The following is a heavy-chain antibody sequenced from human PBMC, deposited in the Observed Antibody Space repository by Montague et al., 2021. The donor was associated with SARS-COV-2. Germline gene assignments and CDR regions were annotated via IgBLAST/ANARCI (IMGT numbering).Heavy chain of an antibody. V-gene: IGHV3-7*05. D-gene: IGHD6-13*01. Sequence: SRRLSLSASGFTFSSYWMSWVRQAPGKGLEWVANIKQDGSEKYYVDSVKGRFTISRDNAKNPLYLQMNSLRAEDTAVYYCARVRVRSSSWFPDYYMDVWGKGTTVTVSS. CDR1: GFTFSSYW. CDR2: IKQDGSEK. J-gene: IGHJ6*03. CDR3: ARVRVRSSSWFPDYYMDV.